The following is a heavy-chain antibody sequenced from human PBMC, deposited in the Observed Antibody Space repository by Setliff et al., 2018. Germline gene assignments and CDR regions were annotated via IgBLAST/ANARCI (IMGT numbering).Heavy chain of an antibody. V-gene: IGHV4-59*08. CDR3: ARREVERTTTRRTVWYFDL. J-gene: IGHJ2*01. D-gene: IGHD1-7*01. CDR2: IYYSGST. Sequence: SETLSLTCTVSGGSISSYYWSWIRQPPGKGLEWIGYIYYSGSTNYNPSLKSRVTISVDISKNQVSLKLSSVTAADTAMFYCARREVERTTTRRTVWYFDLWGRGTLVTVSS. CDR1: GGSISSYY.